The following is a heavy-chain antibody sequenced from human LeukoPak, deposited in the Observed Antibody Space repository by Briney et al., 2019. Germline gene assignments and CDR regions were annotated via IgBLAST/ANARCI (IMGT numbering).Heavy chain of an antibody. D-gene: IGHD6-19*01. J-gene: IGHJ4*02. CDR2: ISPSGDST. CDR3: AKAKYSSGRFDY. CDR1: GFTFNNYA. V-gene: IGHV3-23*01. Sequence: PGGSLRLSCAASGFTFNNYAMNWVRQAPGKGLEWVSHISPSGDSTYYADSVKGRFTISRDSSKNTLYLQMNSLRAEDTAVYYCAKAKYSSGRFDYWGQGTLVTVSS.